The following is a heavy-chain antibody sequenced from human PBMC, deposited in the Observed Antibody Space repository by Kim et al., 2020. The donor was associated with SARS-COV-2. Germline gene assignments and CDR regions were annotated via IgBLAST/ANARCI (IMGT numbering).Heavy chain of an antibody. CDR3: PRVSSLVWFGELLSSHYYYDMDV. CDR2: IKQDGSEK. CDR1: EFTFSSYW. Sequence: GGSLRLSCAASEFTFSSYWMSWVRQAPGKGLEWVANIKQDGSEKYYVDSVKGRFPISRDNANNSLYLQMNSLRAEDTAVYFCPRVSSLVWFGELLSSHYYYDMDVWGQGTTVTVSS. D-gene: IGHD3-10*01. J-gene: IGHJ6*02. V-gene: IGHV3-7*01.